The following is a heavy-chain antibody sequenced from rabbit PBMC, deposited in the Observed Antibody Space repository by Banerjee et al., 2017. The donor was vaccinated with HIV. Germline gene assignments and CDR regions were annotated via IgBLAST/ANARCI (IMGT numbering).Heavy chain of an antibody. J-gene: IGHJ4*01. CDR1: GFSFSSNYW. CDR3: ARDLAGVIGWNFNL. CDR2: IGAVST. D-gene: IGHD4-1*01. Sequence: QEQLEASGGDLVKPEGSLTLTCTASGFSFSSNYWLCWVRQAPGKGLEWIACIGAVSTYYATWAKGRFTISKTSSTTVTLQMTSLTAADTATYFCARDLAGVIGWNFNLWGQGTLVTVS. V-gene: IGHV1S45*01.